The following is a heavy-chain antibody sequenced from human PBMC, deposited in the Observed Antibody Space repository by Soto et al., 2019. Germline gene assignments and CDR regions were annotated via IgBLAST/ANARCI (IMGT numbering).Heavy chain of an antibody. J-gene: IGHJ2*01. CDR1: GYTFSYYN. CDR3: ARGADCRGGTCYSWYFDL. Sequence: QVQIVQSGAEVKKPGASVKLSCKGSGYTFSYYNVHWVRQAPGQRLEWMGWIHADNGNAKYSQKFQGRVTITRDPSGNTAYMELSNLRSEDTAVYYCARGADCRGGTCYSWYFDLWGRGTLVTVSS. D-gene: IGHD2-15*01. V-gene: IGHV1-3*01. CDR2: IHADNGNA.